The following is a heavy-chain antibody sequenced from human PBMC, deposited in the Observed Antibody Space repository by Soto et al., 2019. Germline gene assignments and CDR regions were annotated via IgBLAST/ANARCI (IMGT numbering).Heavy chain of an antibody. Sequence: GGSLRLSCAASGFRFSDYYMSWIRQAPGKGLEWVSYIRSSDNTRYYADSVKGRFTISRDNAKNSLYLQMNSLRAEDTAVYYCARGNALYDYWGQGILVTVSS. CDR1: GFRFSDYY. CDR2: IRSSDNTR. J-gene: IGHJ4*02. D-gene: IGHD2-2*01. CDR3: ARGNALYDY. V-gene: IGHV3-11*01.